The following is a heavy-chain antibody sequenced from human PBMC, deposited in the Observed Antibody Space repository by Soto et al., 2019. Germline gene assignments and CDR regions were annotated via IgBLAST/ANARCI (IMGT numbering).Heavy chain of an antibody. D-gene: IGHD3-10*01. CDR2: INAGNGNT. CDR3: ARVGITMVRDAFAI. CDR1: GYTFTSYA. Sequence: GASVKVSCKASGYTFTSYAMHWVRQAPGQRLEWMGWINAGNGNTKYSQKFQGRVTITRDTSASTAYMELSSLRSEDTAVYYCARVGITMVRDAFAIWGQGTMVTVSS. V-gene: IGHV1-3*01. J-gene: IGHJ3*02.